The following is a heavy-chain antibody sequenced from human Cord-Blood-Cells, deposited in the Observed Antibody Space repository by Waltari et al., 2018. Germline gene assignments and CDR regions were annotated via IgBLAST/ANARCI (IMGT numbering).Heavy chain of an antibody. D-gene: IGHD6-6*01. Sequence: QVQLQQWGAGLLKPSETLSLTCAVYGGSFSGYYWSWIRQPPGKGLEWIGEINHSGSTNYNPSLKSRVTISVDTSKNQFSLKLSSVTAADTAVYYCARFTTKNEYSSSSNWFDPWGQGTLVTVSS. CDR1: GGSFSGYY. CDR3: ARFTTKNEYSSSSNWFDP. J-gene: IGHJ5*02. CDR2: INHSGST. V-gene: IGHV4-34*01.